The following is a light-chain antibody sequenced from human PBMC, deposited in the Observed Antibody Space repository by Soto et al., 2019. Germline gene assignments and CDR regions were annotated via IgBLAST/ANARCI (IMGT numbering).Light chain of an antibody. Sequence: DIQMTRSPSSLSASVGDIVTITCRASQSISGFLNWYQQKAGKAPELLIYAASSLQSGVPSRFSGSGSGTDFTLTISSLQPEDFITSHSQQTYSSPPTLGQGAKVGI. CDR1: QSISGF. CDR3: QQTYSSPPT. CDR2: AAS. V-gene: IGKV1-39*01. J-gene: IGKJ1*01.